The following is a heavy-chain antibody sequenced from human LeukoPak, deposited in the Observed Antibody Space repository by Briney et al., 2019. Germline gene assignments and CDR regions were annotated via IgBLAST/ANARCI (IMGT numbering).Heavy chain of an antibody. Sequence: GGSLRLSCAASGFTFSYYWMHWVRQTPGKGLVWVSRIISDGSITSDGSTTGYADSVKGRFTISRDNAKNTVLLQMNNLRPEDTAVYHCARGGIGSFNLWGQGILVSVSS. CDR2: IISDGSITSDGSTT. J-gene: IGHJ5*02. D-gene: IGHD3-22*01. CDR3: ARGGIGSFNL. V-gene: IGHV3-74*01. CDR1: GFTFSYYW.